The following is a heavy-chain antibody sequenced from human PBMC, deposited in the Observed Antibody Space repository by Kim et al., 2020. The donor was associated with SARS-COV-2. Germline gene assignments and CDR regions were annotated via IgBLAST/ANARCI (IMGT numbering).Heavy chain of an antibody. CDR1: GGSISSSSYY. CDR2: IYYSGST. Sequence: SETLSLTCTVSGGSISSSSYYWGWIRQPPGKGLEWIGSIYYSGSTYYNPSLKSRVTISVDTSKNQFSLKLSSVTAADTAVYYCARQTYYDILTGPRSLDYWGQGTLVTVSS. CDR3: ARQTYYDILTGPRSLDY. D-gene: IGHD3-9*01. J-gene: IGHJ4*02. V-gene: IGHV4-39*01.